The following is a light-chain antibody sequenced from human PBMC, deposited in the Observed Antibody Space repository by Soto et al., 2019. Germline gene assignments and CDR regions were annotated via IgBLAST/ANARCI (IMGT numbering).Light chain of an antibody. CDR3: QQYGSSTGFT. CDR1: QRVSSSY. CDR2: GAS. Sequence: EIVLTQSPGTLSLSPGERATLSCRASQRVSSSYLAWYQQKPGQAPRLLIYGASSRATGIPDRFSGSGSGTDFTLTISRLDPEDFAVYYCQQYGSSTGFTFGPGTKVDIK. J-gene: IGKJ3*01. V-gene: IGKV3-20*01.